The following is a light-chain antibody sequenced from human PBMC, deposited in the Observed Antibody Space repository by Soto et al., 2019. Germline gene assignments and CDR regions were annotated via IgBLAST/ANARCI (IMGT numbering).Light chain of an antibody. CDR3: QQRSTWPPNT. Sequence: EIVLTQSPATLSLSPGERATLSCRASQSVSSYLAWYQQKPGQAPRLLIYDASNRATGIPARFSGSGSGTDFPPTISGLEPEYFAVYSCQQRSTWPPNTFGQGTKLE. V-gene: IGKV3-11*01. J-gene: IGKJ2*01. CDR1: QSVSSY. CDR2: DAS.